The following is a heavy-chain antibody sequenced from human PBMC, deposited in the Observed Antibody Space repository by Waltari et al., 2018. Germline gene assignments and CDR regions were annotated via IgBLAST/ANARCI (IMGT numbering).Heavy chain of an antibody. CDR2: INHSGST. J-gene: IGHJ3*02. CDR3: ARGDYPDAFDI. D-gene: IGHD4-17*01. CDR1: GGSFSGYY. V-gene: IGHV4-34*01. Sequence: QVQLQQWGAGLLKPSETLSLPCAVYGGSFSGYYWSWIRQPPGKGLEWIGEINHSGSTNYNPSLKSRVTISVDTSKNQFSLKLSSVTAADTAVYYCARGDYPDAFDIWGQGTMVTVSS.